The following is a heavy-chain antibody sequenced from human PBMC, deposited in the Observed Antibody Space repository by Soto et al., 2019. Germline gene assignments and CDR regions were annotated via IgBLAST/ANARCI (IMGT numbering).Heavy chain of an antibody. CDR1: GVYISDHY. J-gene: IGHJ4*02. CDR2: IYYTGST. Sequence: TSETPSLTRTVSGVYISDHYWSWIRQHAGKRLEWIGYIYYTGSTNYNPSLRSRVTISIDTSKNQFSLQLSSVTAADTGVYFCARYPRLDCWGQGTLVTVSS. V-gene: IGHV4-59*08. CDR3: ARYPRLDC.